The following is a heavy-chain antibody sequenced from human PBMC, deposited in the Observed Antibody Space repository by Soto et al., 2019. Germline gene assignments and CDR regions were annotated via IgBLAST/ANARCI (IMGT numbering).Heavy chain of an antibody. D-gene: IGHD3-22*01. J-gene: IGHJ4*02. V-gene: IGHV3-23*01. CDR3: AKVPGGYYYDRSGHY. CDR2: ISGSGGST. Sequence: GGSLRLSCADSGFTFSSYAMSWVRQAPGKGLEWVSAISGSGGSTYYADSVKGRFTISRDNSKNTLYLQMNSLRAEDTAVYYCAKVPGGYYYDRSGHYWGQGTLVTVSS. CDR1: GFTFSSYA.